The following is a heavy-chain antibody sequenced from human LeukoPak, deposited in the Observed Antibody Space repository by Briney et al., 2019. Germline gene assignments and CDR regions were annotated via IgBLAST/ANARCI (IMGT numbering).Heavy chain of an antibody. V-gene: IGHV3-48*01. D-gene: IGHD3-16*01. CDR2: ISSLSGTI. CDR1: GFTFSSYS. J-gene: IGHJ4*02. Sequence: GGSLRLSCAASGFTFSSYSMNWVRQAPGKGLEWVSYISSLSGTINYADSVKGRFIISRDNAKNPMFLQMNSLRAEDTAVYYCVRDQGGAVSYWGQGTLVTVSS. CDR3: VRDQGGAVSY.